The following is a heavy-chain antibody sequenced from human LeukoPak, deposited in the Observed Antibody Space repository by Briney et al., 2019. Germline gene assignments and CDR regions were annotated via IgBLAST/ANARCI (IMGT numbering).Heavy chain of an antibody. CDR2: ISYDGSEK. Sequence: AGGSLRLSCAASGFTFSSYAMHWVRQAPGKGLEWVAVISYDGSEKYYADSVKGRFTISRDNSKNTLYLQMNSLRAEDTAVYYCARDGSYCSGGSCYFGEYIQHWGQGTLVTVSS. CDR3: ARDGSYCSGGSCYFGEYIQH. J-gene: IGHJ1*01. CDR1: GFTFSSYA. V-gene: IGHV3-30-3*01. D-gene: IGHD2-15*01.